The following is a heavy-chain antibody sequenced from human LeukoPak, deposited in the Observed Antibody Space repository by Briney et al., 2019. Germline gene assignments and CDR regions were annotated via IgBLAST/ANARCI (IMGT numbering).Heavy chain of an antibody. V-gene: IGHV3-23*01. J-gene: IGHJ4*02. Sequence: PGGSLRLSCAASGFTFSSHALSWLRQAPGKGLEWVSTISGSGGSTYYADSVKGRFTISRDNSKNTLYVQMSSLRADDTAVYYRAKGYYYGSGSYSTFDYWGQGTLVTVSS. D-gene: IGHD3-10*01. CDR1: GFTFSSHA. CDR3: AKGYYYGSGSYSTFDY. CDR2: ISGSGGST.